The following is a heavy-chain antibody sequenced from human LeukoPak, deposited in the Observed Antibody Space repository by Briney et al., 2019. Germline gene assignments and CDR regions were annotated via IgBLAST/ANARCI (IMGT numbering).Heavy chain of an antibody. Sequence: GGSLRLSCAASGFTFSSYWMSWVRQAPGKGLEWVANIKQDGSEKYYVDTVKGRFTISRDNAKNSLYLQMNSLRAEDTAVYYCARENTYYYGSGSYFGTYYYYGMDVWGQGTTVTVSS. CDR3: ARENTYYYGSGSYFGTYYYYGMDV. D-gene: IGHD3-10*01. J-gene: IGHJ6*02. V-gene: IGHV3-7*01. CDR2: IKQDGSEK. CDR1: GFTFSSYW.